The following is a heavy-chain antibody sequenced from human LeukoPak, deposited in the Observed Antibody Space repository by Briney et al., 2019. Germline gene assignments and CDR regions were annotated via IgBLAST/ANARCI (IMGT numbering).Heavy chain of an antibody. V-gene: IGHV3-7*01. Sequence: GGSLRLSCAASGFTFSSYWMSWVRQAPGKGLEWVANIKQDGSEKYYVDSVKGRFTISRDNAKNSLYLQMNSLRAEDTAVYCCAGDGHDLNWFDPWGQGTLVTVSS. J-gene: IGHJ5*02. CDR1: GFTFSSYW. CDR3: AGDGHDLNWFDP. CDR2: IKQDGSEK. D-gene: IGHD3-3*01.